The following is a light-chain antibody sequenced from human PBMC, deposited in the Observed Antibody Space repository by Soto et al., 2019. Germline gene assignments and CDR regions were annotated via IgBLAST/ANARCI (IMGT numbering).Light chain of an antibody. V-gene: IGLV2-14*01. CDR3: CAYTSTSALYV. Sequence: QSALTQPASVSGSPGQSITISCTGTNHDIGGYKYVSWYQQHPGKAPKLMIYEVSNRPSGVSNRFSGSKSGNTASLTISGLQTDDEADYYCCAYTSTSALYVFGTGTKLTVL. CDR2: EVS. J-gene: IGLJ1*01. CDR1: NHDIGGYKY.